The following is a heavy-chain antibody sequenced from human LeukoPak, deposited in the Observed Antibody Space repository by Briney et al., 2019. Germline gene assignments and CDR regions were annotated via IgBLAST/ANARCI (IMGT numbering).Heavy chain of an antibody. V-gene: IGHV3-11*04. D-gene: IGHD3-10*01. Sequence: GGSLRLSCAASGFTFSDYYMSWIRQAPGKGLEWVSFISSSGSTIYYADSVKGRFTISRDNAKNSLYLQMNSLRAEDTAVYYCARDRVTMVRPRGDAFDIWGQGTMVTVSS. CDR3: ARDRVTMVRPRGDAFDI. J-gene: IGHJ3*02. CDR1: GFTFSDYY. CDR2: ISSSGSTI.